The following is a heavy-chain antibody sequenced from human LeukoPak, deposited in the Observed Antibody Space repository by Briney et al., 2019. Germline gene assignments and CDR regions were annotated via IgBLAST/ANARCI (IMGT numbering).Heavy chain of an antibody. CDR1: GFTFSSYA. D-gene: IGHD3-10*01. J-gene: IGHJ4*02. CDR3: AKGFQIYYSEY. CDR2: ITDGGGGT. Sequence: GGSLRLSCAASGFTFSSYAMNWVHQAPGKGLEWVSAITDGGGGTYYADSVKGRFTISRDNSKNTLSLQMDSLRGEDTAVYYCAKGFQIYYSEYWGQGSLVTVSS. V-gene: IGHV3-23*01.